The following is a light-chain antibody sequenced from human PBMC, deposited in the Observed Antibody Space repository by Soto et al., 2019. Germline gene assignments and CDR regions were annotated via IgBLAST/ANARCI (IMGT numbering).Light chain of an antibody. Sequence: EIVLTQSPNTLYLSPGERATLSCRASQSLTSAYLVWYQQKPGLAPRLHIYGSSDRATVIPHTFSGSGSGTLGSHSRSRREPVEYAGYCGHYDYNTPPSGAVGPVTKV. V-gene: IGKV3-20*01. CDR2: GSS. CDR3: HYDYNTPPSGA. J-gene: IGKJ1*01. CDR1: QSLTSAY.